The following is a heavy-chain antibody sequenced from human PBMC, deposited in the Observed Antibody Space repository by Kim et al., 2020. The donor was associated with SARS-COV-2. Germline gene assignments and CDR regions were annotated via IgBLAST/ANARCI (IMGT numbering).Heavy chain of an antibody. D-gene: IGHD3-9*01. V-gene: IGHV4-4*02. CDR1: GVSISSSNW. J-gene: IGHJ4*02. CDR2: IYHSGST. Sequence: SETLSLTCAVSGVSISSSNWWSWVRQPPGKGLEWIGEIYHSGSTNYNPSLKSRVTISVDKSKNQFSLKLSSVTATDTAVYYCARAGDILTGYYFLDYWGQGTLVTVSS. CDR3: ARAGDILTGYYFLDY.